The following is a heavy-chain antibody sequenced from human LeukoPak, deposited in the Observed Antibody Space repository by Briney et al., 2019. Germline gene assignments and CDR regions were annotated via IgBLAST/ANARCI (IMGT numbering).Heavy chain of an antibody. V-gene: IGHV3-20*04. CDR3: ARDSTYYYGSGSYYDY. CDR2: INWNGGST. J-gene: IGHJ4*02. Sequence: PGGSLRLSCAASGFTFDDYGMSWVRQAPGKGLEWVSGINWNGGSTGYADSVKGRFTISRDNAKNSLYLQTNSLRAEDTALYYCARDSTYYYGSGSYYDYWGQGTLVTVSS. CDR1: GFTFDDYG. D-gene: IGHD3-10*01.